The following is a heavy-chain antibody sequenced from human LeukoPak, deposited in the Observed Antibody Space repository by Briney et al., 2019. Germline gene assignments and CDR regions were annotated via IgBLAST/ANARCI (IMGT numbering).Heavy chain of an antibody. D-gene: IGHD3-3*01. CDR2: ISSSSSYI. CDR3: AKAPTIFGVVIIGYYYYGMDV. CDR1: GFTFSSYS. J-gene: IGHJ6*02. V-gene: IGHV3-21*04. Sequence: PGGSLRLSCAASGFTFSSYSMNWVRQAPGKGLEWVSSISSSSSYIYYADSVKGRFTISRDNAKNSLYLQMNSLRAEDTAVYYCAKAPTIFGVVIIGYYYYGMDVWGQGTTVTVSS.